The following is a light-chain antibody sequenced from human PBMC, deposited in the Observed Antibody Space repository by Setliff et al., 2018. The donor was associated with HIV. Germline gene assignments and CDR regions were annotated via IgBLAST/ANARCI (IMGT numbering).Light chain of an antibody. J-gene: IGLJ1*01. CDR3: CSYSSSSTLYV. V-gene: IGLV2-14*03. CDR1: NSDIGAYNY. Sequence: QSVLTQPASVSGSPGQSITISCTGTNSDIGAYNYVSWYQQYPGKAPKLMFYDVSNRPSGVSNRFSGSKSGNTTSLTISGLQAGDEADYYCCSYSSSSTLYVFGTGTRSPS. CDR2: DVS.